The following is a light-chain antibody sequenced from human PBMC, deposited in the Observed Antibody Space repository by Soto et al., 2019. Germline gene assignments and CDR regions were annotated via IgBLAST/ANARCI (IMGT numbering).Light chain of an antibody. CDR3: QPYNSLWT. CDR1: QSISSW. Sequence: DIQMTQSPSTLSASVGDRVTITCRASQSISSWLAWYQQKPGKAPKLLIYDASSLESGVPSRFSGSGSGTEITLPISRLQPDDFATYYCQPYNSLWTFGQGNKVEIK. CDR2: DAS. V-gene: IGKV1-5*01. J-gene: IGKJ1*01.